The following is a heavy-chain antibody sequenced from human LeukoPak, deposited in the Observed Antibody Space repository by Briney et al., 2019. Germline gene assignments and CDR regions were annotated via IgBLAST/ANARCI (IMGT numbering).Heavy chain of an antibody. CDR3: ASQSLDGYSYGYDDY. CDR1: GGSISSSSYY. D-gene: IGHD5-18*01. CDR2: IYYSGST. Sequence: SETLSLTCTVSGGSISSSSYYWCWIRQPPGKGLEWIGSIYYSGSTYYNPSLKSRGTISVDTSKNQLSLKMSSVPAADTAVYYCASQSLDGYSYGYDDYWGQGTLVTVSS. J-gene: IGHJ4*02. V-gene: IGHV4-39*01.